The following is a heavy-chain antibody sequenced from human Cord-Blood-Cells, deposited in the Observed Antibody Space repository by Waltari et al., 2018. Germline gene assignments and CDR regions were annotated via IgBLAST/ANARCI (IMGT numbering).Heavy chain of an antibody. J-gene: IGHJ5*02. CDR1: GYSFTSYW. CDR3: ARAATYYYGSGSSRNWFDP. CDR2: IYTCDSDT. Sequence: EVQLVQSGAEVKKPGESLKISCKGSGYSFTSYWIGWVRQMPGKGLEWMGIIYTCDSDTRYSPSFQGQVTISADKSISTAYLQWSSLKASDTAMYYCARAATYYYGSGSSRNWFDPWGQGTLVTVSS. D-gene: IGHD3-10*01. V-gene: IGHV5-51*01.